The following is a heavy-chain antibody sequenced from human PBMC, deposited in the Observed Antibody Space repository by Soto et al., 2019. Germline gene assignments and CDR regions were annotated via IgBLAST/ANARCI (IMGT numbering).Heavy chain of an antibody. Sequence: GGSLILSCAASGFTVSSNYMSWVRQAPGKGLEWVSVIYSGGSTYYADSVKGRFTISRDNSKNTLYLQMNSLRAEDTAVYYCARDRYYGSGSYAFDIWGQGTMVTVSS. J-gene: IGHJ3*02. CDR2: IYSGGST. D-gene: IGHD3-10*01. V-gene: IGHV3-53*01. CDR3: ARDRYYGSGSYAFDI. CDR1: GFTVSSNY.